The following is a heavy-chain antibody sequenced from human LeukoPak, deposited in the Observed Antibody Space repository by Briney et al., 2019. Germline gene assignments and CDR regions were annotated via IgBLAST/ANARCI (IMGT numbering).Heavy chain of an antibody. CDR2: MNPNSGNT. V-gene: IGHV1-8*01. CDR3: ARGRMVRGVRSNYYYMDV. Sequence: GASVKVSCKASGYTFTSYDINWVRQATGQGLEWMGRMNPNSGNTGYAQRFQGRVTMTRNTSISTAYMELSSLRSEDTAVYYCARGRMVRGVRSNYYYMDVWGKGTTVTISS. CDR1: GYTFTSYD. J-gene: IGHJ6*03. D-gene: IGHD3-10*01.